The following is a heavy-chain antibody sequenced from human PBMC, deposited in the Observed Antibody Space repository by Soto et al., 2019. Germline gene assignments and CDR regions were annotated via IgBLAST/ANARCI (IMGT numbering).Heavy chain of an antibody. CDR1: GYSISSGYH. J-gene: IGHJ5*02. V-gene: IGHV4-38-2*02. CDR2: VHYSGNT. D-gene: IGHD2-15*01. CDR3: ARQDRVVAEGRWFDP. Sequence: PSETLSLTCTVSGYSISSGYHWAWIRQPPGKGLEWLGSVHYSGNTYYNPSLKSRLTRAVDKSKNQFSLNLSSVTAADTAVYYCARQDRVVAEGRWFDPWGQGTLVT.